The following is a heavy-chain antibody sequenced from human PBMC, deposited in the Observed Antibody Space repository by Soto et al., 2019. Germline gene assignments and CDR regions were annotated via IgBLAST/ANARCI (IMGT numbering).Heavy chain of an antibody. J-gene: IGHJ4*02. CDR2: INWNGGSK. CDR3: ARATQSYYDTSGYYSYVH. D-gene: IGHD3-22*01. Sequence: WGSLRLSCAASGFTFDSYALTWVRQAPGKGLEWVAGINWNGGSKGYADSVKGRFTISRDNAKSSLYLQMNNLRAEDTAFYFCARATQSYYDTSGYYSYVHWGQGAQVTVSS. V-gene: IGHV3-20*04. CDR1: GFTFDSYA.